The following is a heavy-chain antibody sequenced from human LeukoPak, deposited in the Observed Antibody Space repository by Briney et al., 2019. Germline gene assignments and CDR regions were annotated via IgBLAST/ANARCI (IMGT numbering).Heavy chain of an antibody. J-gene: IGHJ3*02. CDR2: MSSDVSST. CDR3: VREGLQNAFYI. D-gene: IGHD2-15*01. V-gene: IGHV3-74*01. CDR1: GFTFTHHW. Sequence: GGSLRLSCAPSGFTFTHHWMSWVRQAPGEGRVWVSHMSSDVSSTNYADSVKGRFTISRDNARNTLYLQMNSLRAEDTALYYCVREGLQNAFYIWGQGTIVTASS.